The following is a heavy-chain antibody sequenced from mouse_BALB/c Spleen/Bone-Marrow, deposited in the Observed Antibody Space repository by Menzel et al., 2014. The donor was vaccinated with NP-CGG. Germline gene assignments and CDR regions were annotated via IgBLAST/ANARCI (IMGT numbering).Heavy chain of an antibody. CDR1: GFDFXRYW. Sequence: VQLKHSGGGLVQPGGSLKLSCAASGFDFXRYWMSWVRQAPGKGLEWIGEINPDSSTINYTPSLKDKFIISRDNAKNTLYLQMSKVRSEDTALYYCARLGYYGYFDYWGQGTTLTVSS. CDR3: ARLGYYGYFDY. J-gene: IGHJ2*01. V-gene: IGHV4-1*02. CDR2: INPDSSTI. D-gene: IGHD2-3*01.